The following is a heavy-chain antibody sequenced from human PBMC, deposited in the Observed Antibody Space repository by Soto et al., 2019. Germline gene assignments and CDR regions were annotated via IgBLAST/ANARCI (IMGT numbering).Heavy chain of an antibody. CDR1: GFSLTTSGVG. Sequence: QITLNESGPTVVRPTETLTLTCRFSGFSLTTSGVGVGWIGQSPGKAPEWLALIYWDDDKRYSASLKSRLTITKDTSKNQVVLTVSDLDPTDTATYYCAHRVLRTVFGLATTTAIYFDFWGQGTPVAVSS. D-gene: IGHD3-3*01. CDR3: AHRVLRTVFGLATTTAIYFDF. J-gene: IGHJ4*02. CDR2: IYWDDDK. V-gene: IGHV2-5*02.